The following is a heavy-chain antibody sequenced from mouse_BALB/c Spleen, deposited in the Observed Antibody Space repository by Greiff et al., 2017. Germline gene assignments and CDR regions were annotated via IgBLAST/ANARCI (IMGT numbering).Heavy chain of an antibody. CDR3: ARSYYGNYGLAY. CDR2: NDPGSGGT. J-gene: IGHJ3*01. Sequence: QVHVKQSGAELVRPGTSVKVSCKASGYAFTNYLIEWVKQRPGQGLEWIGVNDPGSGGTNYNEKFKGKATLTADKSSGTAYMQLSSLTSDDSAVYFWARSYYGNYGLAYWGQGTLVTVSA. CDR1: GYAFTNYL. V-gene: IGHV1-54*01. D-gene: IGHD2-1*01.